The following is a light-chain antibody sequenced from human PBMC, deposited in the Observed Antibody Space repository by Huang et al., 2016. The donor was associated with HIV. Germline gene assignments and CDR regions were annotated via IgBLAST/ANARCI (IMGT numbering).Light chain of an antibody. CDR3: QQYRDWPPYT. J-gene: IGKJ2*01. V-gene: IGKV3-15*01. CDR1: QSVGSD. CDR2: SAS. Sequence: EIVLTQSPATLSVSPGERATLSCRASQSVGSDLAWYQHRPGQAPMLLSYSASTRATCIPARFSGSGYGTDFILTVSSLQSEDFALYYCQQYRDWPPYTFGQGTKLEIK.